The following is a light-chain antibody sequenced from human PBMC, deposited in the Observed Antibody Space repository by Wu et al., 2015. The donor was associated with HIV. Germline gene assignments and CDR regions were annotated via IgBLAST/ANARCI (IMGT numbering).Light chain of an antibody. V-gene: IGKV1-39*01. CDR3: QQAKQTPALYD. Sequence: DIHMTQSPFSLSASAGDRVTITCRASQSIDNYLNWYQQKPGKAPKLLIFHASKLQDGVPSRFSGSGYGTTFTLTITDLQSEDFATYYCQQAKQTPALYDFGQGTKLEIK. CDR1: QSIDNY. CDR2: HAS. J-gene: IGKJ2*01.